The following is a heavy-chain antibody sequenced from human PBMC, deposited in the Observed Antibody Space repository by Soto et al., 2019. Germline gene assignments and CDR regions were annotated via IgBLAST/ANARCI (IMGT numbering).Heavy chain of an antibody. CDR3: TRHVLLWFGEFYYFDY. CDR2: IRSKAYGGTT. CDR1: GFPFSTYD. J-gene: IGHJ4*02. Sequence: GSLRLSCAASGFPFSTYDMSWVRQAPGKGLEWVGFIRSKAYGGTTEYAASVKGRFTISRDDSKSIAYLQMNSLKTEDTAVYYCTRHVLLWFGEFYYFDYWGQGT. V-gene: IGHV3-49*04. D-gene: IGHD3-10*01.